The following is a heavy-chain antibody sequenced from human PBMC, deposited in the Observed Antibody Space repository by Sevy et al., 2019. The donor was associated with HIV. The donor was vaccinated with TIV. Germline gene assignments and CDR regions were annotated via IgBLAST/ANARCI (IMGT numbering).Heavy chain of an antibody. D-gene: IGHD3-22*01. CDR3: ARAPYYYDSSGYLSALVDV. Sequence: SETLSLTCTVSGGSISGSFYWSWVRQSAGKGLEWIGRIYTSGSTNYNPSLKSRVTMSVDTSKNQFSLSLTSVTAADTAVYYCARAPYYYDSSGYLSALVDVWGQGITVTVSS. V-gene: IGHV4-4*07. CDR2: IYTSGST. J-gene: IGHJ6*02. CDR1: GGSISGSFY.